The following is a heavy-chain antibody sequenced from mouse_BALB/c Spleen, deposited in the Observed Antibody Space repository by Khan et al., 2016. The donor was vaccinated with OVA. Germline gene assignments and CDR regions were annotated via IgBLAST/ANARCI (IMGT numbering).Heavy chain of an antibody. CDR2: INCSGSN. J-gene: IGHJ2*01. V-gene: IGHV3-1*02. CDR3: ARTARIKY. CDR1: GDSITSGYG. Sequence: EVQLQESGPGLVKPSQSLSLTCTVTGDSITSGYGWNWSRQFAGNKLEWMGYINCSGSNNYNPTLKSLTSNTRNTSKYQHFLHLNSVATEDTATYYCARTARIKYWGQGTTLTVSS. D-gene: IGHD1-2*01.